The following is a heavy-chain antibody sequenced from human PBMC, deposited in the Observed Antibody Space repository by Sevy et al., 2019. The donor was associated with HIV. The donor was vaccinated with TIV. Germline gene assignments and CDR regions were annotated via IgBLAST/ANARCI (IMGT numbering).Heavy chain of an antibody. CDR2: IYYSGST. Sequence: SETLSLTCTVSGGSISSGGYYWSWIRQHPGKGLEWIGYIYYSGSTYYNPSLKSRVTISVDTSKNQFSLKLSSVTAAATAVYYCARALRARGYCSSTSCPRTNYFDYWGQGTLVTVSS. V-gene: IGHV4-31*03. J-gene: IGHJ4*02. D-gene: IGHD2-2*01. CDR3: ARALRARGYCSSTSCPRTNYFDY. CDR1: GGSISSGGYY.